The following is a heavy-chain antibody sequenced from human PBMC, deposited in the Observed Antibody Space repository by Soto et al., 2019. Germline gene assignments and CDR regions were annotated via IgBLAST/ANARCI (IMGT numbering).Heavy chain of an antibody. Sequence: GGSLRLSCAASGFTFSSYGMHWVRQAPGKGLEWVAVISYDGSNKYYADSVKGRFTISRDNSKNTLHLQMNSLRAEDTAVYYCARCTRYCSGGSCYFPPGYYYYYGMDVWGQGTTVTVSS. J-gene: IGHJ6*02. D-gene: IGHD2-15*01. CDR2: ISYDGSNK. CDR1: GFTFSSYG. V-gene: IGHV3-30*03. CDR3: ARCTRYCSGGSCYFPPGYYYYYGMDV.